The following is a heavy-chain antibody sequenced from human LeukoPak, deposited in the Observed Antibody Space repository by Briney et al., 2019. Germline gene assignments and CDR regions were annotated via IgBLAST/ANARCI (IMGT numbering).Heavy chain of an antibody. CDR3: VRDDGDDYLWGSHGAFDF. Sequence: GGSLRLSCTASGFTFNSYALHWVRQAPGKGLEWVALISYGGANTYYADSMKGRFTISRDSSKNTLYLQMSSLRAEDTAVYYCVRDDGDDYLWGSHGAFDFWGQGAMVTVSS. V-gene: IGHV3-30-3*01. J-gene: IGHJ3*01. CDR1: GFTFNSYA. CDR2: ISYGGANT. D-gene: IGHD3-16*01.